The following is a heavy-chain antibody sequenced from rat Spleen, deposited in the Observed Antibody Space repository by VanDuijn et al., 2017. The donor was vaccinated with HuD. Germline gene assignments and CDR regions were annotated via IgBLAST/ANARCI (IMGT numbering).Heavy chain of an antibody. J-gene: IGHJ4*01. D-gene: IGHD1-11*01. CDR3: TTDPMMATEGIVGAYYYVMDA. CDR1: GFTFSDYY. Sequence: EVQLVESGGGLVQPGRSLKLSCAASGFTFSDYYMAWVRQAPTKGLEWVASISYDGGSTYYRDSVKGRFTISRGNAKSSLYLQMDSLRSEDTATYYCTTDPMMATEGIVGAYYYVMDAWGQGASVTVSS. V-gene: IGHV5-20*01. CDR2: ISYDGGST.